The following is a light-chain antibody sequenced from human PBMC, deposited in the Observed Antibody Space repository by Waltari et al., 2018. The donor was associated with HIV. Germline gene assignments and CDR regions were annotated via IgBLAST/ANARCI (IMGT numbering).Light chain of an antibody. CDR1: QSVTNY. CDR2: DAS. Sequence: DIQMTQYQSSLAASVRARVTITCLASQSVTNYLNWYQQKSGKAPKLLIYDASNLQSGVPSRFSGSGSGTDFTLTITSLQPEDFATYYCQQTFTTPRTFGQGTKVEIK. CDR3: QQTFTTPRT. V-gene: IGKV1-39*01. J-gene: IGKJ1*01.